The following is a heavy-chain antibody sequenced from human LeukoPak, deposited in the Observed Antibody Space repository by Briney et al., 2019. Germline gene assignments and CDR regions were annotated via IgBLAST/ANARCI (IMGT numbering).Heavy chain of an antibody. Sequence: QTGGSLRLSCAASGFTFSGSAMHWVRQASGKGLEWVGRIRSKANSYATAYAASVKGRFTISRDDSKNTAYLQMNSLKTEDTAVYYCARDRFVVVPAAPGGAFDIWGQGTMVTVSS. J-gene: IGHJ3*02. V-gene: IGHV3-73*01. CDR3: ARDRFVVVPAAPGGAFDI. CDR2: IRSKANSYAT. D-gene: IGHD2-2*01. CDR1: GFTFSGSA.